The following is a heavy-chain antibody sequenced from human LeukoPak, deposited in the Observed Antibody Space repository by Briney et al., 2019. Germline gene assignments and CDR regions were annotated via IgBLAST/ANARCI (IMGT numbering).Heavy chain of an antibody. V-gene: IGHV3-21*06. CDR1: GFTFSSYG. Sequence: PGGSLRLSCAASGFTFSSYGMHWVRQAPGKGLEWVASITTSSSFMYYADSVKGRFTISRDNAKNSLDLQMHSLRAEDTAVYYCARHRYYFDYWGQGILVTVSS. CDR2: ITTSSSFM. J-gene: IGHJ4*02. CDR3: ARHRYYFDY.